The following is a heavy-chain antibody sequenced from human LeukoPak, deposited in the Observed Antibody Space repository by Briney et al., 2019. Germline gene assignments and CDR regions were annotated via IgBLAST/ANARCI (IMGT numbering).Heavy chain of an antibody. D-gene: IGHD3-10*01. CDR2: ISASGST. J-gene: IGHJ4*02. CDR1: NASISTGPYY. CDR3: ARMWYGSGSYYARFDY. V-gene: IGHV4-61*02. Sequence: PSETLSLTCTVSNASISTGPYYWSWIRQPAGKGLEWIGRISASGSTNYNPSLKSRVTISVDTSKNQFSLKLSSVTAADTAVYYCARMWYGSGSYYARFDYWGQGTLVTVSS.